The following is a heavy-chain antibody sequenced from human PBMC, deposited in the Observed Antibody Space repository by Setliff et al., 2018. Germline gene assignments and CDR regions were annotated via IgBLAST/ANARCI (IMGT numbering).Heavy chain of an antibody. V-gene: IGHV1-18*01. D-gene: IGHD4-17*01. CDR1: GYTFTSYG. Sequence: ASVKVSCKASGYTFTSYGISWVRQAPGQGLEWMGWISAYNGNTNYAQKLQGRVTMTTDTSTSTAYMELRSLRSDDTAVYYCARDGEYDSGDYVRFDYWGQGNLVTVSS. J-gene: IGHJ4*02. CDR2: ISAYNGNT. CDR3: ARDGEYDSGDYVRFDY.